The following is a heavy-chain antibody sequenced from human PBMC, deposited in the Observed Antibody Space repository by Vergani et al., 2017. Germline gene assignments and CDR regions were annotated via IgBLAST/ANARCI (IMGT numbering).Heavy chain of an antibody. V-gene: IGHV3-11*01. CDR2: ISNSGNTI. CDR1: GFSFSDHY. CDR3: AREDFWSGYVPSGGLGY. Sequence: QVQLVESGGGLVKPGGSLRLSCAASGFSFSDHYMTWIRQAPGKGLEWVSYISNSGNTIEYADSVKGRFSISRDNAKSSLFLQMDSLRAEDTAVYYCAREDFWSGYVPSGGLGYWGQGTLVTVSS. J-gene: IGHJ4*02. D-gene: IGHD3-3*01.